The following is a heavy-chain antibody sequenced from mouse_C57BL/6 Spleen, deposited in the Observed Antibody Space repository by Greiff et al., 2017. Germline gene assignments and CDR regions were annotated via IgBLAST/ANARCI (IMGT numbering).Heavy chain of an antibody. J-gene: IGHJ4*01. Sequence: EVQVVESGGGLVKPGGSLKLSCAASGFTFSDYGMHWVRQAPEKGLEWVAYISSGSSTNYYTDTVKGRFTISRDNAKNTLFLQMTSLRSEDTAMYYCARNRAQATAMDYWGQGTSVTVSS. CDR2: ISSGSSTN. CDR3: ARNRAQATAMDY. V-gene: IGHV5-17*01. CDR1: GFTFSDYG. D-gene: IGHD3-2*02.